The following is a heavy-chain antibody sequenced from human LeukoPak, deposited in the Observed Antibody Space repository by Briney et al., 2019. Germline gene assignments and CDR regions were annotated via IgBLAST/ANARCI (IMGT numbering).Heavy chain of an antibody. Sequence: SETLSLTCTVAGGSISTSNYHWGWIRQPPGKGLEWIGTIYYSGSAYYNPSLKSRVTISVDTSKNQFSLKLSSVTAADTAVYYCASSYYYGSGSYDYWGQGTLVTVSS. V-gene: IGHV4-39*07. CDR3: ASSYYYGSGSYDY. CDR1: GGSISTSNYH. CDR2: IYYSGSA. J-gene: IGHJ4*02. D-gene: IGHD3-10*01.